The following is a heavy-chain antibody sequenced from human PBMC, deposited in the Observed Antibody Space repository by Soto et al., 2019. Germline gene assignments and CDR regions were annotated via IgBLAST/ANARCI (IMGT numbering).Heavy chain of an antibody. Sequence: SETLSLSCTVSGYSISSGYYWGWIRQPPGKGLEWIGSIYHGGSTYYNPSLKSRVTISVDTSKNQFSLKLSSVTAADTAVYYCARGYTLDVWGQGTTVTVSS. V-gene: IGHV4-38-2*02. J-gene: IGHJ6*02. D-gene: IGHD1-26*01. CDR3: ARGYTLDV. CDR1: GYSISSGYY. CDR2: IYHGGST.